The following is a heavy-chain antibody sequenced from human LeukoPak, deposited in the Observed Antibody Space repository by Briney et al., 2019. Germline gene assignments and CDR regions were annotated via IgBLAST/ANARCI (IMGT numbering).Heavy chain of an antibody. CDR1: GFTFDDYA. Sequence: PGGSLRLSCAASGFTFDDYAMHWVRQAPGKGLEWVSGISWNSGSIGYADSVKGRFTISRDNAKNTLYLQMNSLRAEDTAVYYCAKSTGGVYYYDSSGFSGNDAFDIWGQGTMVTVSS. D-gene: IGHD3-22*01. J-gene: IGHJ3*02. CDR3: AKSTGGVYYYDSSGFSGNDAFDI. CDR2: ISWNSGSI. V-gene: IGHV3-9*01.